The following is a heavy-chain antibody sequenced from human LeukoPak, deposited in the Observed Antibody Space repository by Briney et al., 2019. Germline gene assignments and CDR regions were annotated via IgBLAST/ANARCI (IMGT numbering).Heavy chain of an antibody. D-gene: IGHD3-10*01. J-gene: IGHJ4*02. CDR2: ISSSSSTI. CDR3: ARDSAGNQYSSGNFDL. Sequence: GGSLRLSCAASGFTFSSYSMNWVRQAPRKGLEWVSYISSSSSTIYYADSVLGRFTISRDNSNNTVFLEMNSLTADDTAVYFCARDSAGNQYSSGNFDLWGQGTLVTVSS. V-gene: IGHV3-48*01. CDR1: GFTFSSYS.